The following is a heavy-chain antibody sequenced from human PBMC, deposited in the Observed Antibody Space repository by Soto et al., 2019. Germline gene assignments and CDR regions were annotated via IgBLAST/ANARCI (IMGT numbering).Heavy chain of an antibody. CDR3: ARYLPPRDGRYFDWLFPTNYGMDV. Sequence: QVQLVQSGAEVKKPGASVKVSCKASGYTFTSYGISWVRQAPGQGLEWMGWISAYNGNTNYAQKLQGRDTMTTDTSTNTAYMELRSLRSDDTAVYYCARYLPPRDGRYFDWLFPTNYGMDVWGQGTTVTVSS. D-gene: IGHD3-9*01. V-gene: IGHV1-18*01. J-gene: IGHJ6*02. CDR2: ISAYNGNT. CDR1: GYTFTSYG.